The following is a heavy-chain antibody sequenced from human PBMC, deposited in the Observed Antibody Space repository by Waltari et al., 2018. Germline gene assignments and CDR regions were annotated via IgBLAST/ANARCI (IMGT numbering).Heavy chain of an antibody. CDR2: INQITGDT. CDR3: AREGSLYSSTGGWIGP. V-gene: IGHV4-59*11. CDR1: NGSLTNHY. Sequence: QVHLQESGPGLVKPSATLSLTCTVSNGSLTNHYWSWIRQPTGKRMEWIGWINQITGDTNYNPSLDSRVIISSDISKNQFSLKLTSVTAADTAIYYCAREGSLYSSTGGWIGPWGQGMLVTVSS. J-gene: IGHJ5*01. D-gene: IGHD2-2*01.